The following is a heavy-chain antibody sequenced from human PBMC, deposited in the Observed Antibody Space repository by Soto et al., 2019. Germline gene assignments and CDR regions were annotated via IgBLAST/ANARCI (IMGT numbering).Heavy chain of an antibody. J-gene: IGHJ6*02. CDR1: GYTFNSYG. CDR3: ARDRGGDGMDV. D-gene: IGHD3-16*01. Sequence: ASVKVSCKASGYTFNSYGISWVRQAPGQGLEWMGWISGYNGNTNYAQKLQGRVTMTIDTSTSTGYMELRSLRSDDTALYYCARDRGGDGMDVWGQGTTVTVSS. V-gene: IGHV1-18*01. CDR2: ISGYNGNT.